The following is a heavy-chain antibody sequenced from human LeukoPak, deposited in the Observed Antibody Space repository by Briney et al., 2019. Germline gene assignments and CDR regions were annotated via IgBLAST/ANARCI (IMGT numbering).Heavy chain of an antibody. J-gene: IGHJ6*02. CDR1: GYTFTIYD. V-gene: IGHV1-8*01. Sequence: ASVKVSCKASGYTFTIYDINWVRQATGQGLEWMGWMNPNSGNTGYAQKFQGRVTMTRNTSISTAYMELSSLRSEDTAVYYCASHTAMLYYYYYGMDVWGQGTTVTVSS. CDR2: MNPNSGNT. CDR3: ASHTAMLYYYYYGMDV. D-gene: IGHD5-18*01.